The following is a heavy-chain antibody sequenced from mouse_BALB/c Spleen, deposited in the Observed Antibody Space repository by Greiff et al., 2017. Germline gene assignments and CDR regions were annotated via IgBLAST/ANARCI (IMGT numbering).Heavy chain of an antibody. CDR1: GFTFSDYY. CDR2: VSDGGSYT. V-gene: IGHV5-4*02. CDR3: ARYLLYVYYAMDY. J-gene: IGHJ4*01. Sequence: EVQLMESGGGLVKPGGSLTLSCAASGFTFSDYYMYWVRQTPEKRLEWVANVSDGGSYTSYPDSVKGRFTISRDNAKNNLYLQMSSLKTEDTAMYYCARYLLYVYYAMDYRGQGTTGTVSS. D-gene: IGHD2-3*01.